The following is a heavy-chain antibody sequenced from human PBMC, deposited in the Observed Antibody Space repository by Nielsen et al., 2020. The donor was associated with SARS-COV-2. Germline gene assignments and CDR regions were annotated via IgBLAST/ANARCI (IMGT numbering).Heavy chain of an antibody. Sequence: SVKVSCKASGGTFSSYAISWVRQAPGQGLEWMGRIIPILGIANYAQKFQGRVTITADKSTSTAYMELSSLRSEDTAVYYCAREGGYYYDSSGYYDYWGQGTLVTVSS. CDR3: AREGGYYYDSSGYYDY. CDR1: GGTFSSYA. D-gene: IGHD3-22*01. CDR2: IIPILGIA. V-gene: IGHV1-69*04. J-gene: IGHJ4*02.